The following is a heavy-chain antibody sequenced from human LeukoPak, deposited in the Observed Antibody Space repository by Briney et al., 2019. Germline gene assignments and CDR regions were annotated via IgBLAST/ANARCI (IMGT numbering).Heavy chain of an antibody. CDR2: ISYDGSNK. V-gene: IGHV3-30*04. CDR1: GFTLSSYA. Sequence: GGSLRLSCAASGFTLSSYAMHWVRQAPGKGLEWVAVISYDGSNKYYADSVKGRFTISRDNSKNTLYLQMNSLRAEDTAVYYCASSGYGVRGVTPYYYYGMDVWGKGTTVTVSS. CDR3: ASSGYGVRGVTPYYYYGMDV. J-gene: IGHJ6*04. D-gene: IGHD3-10*01.